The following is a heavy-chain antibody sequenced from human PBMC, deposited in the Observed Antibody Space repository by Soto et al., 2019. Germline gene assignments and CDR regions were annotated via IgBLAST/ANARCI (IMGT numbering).Heavy chain of an antibody. CDR3: ATHHRIKYYYDSSGYSRPYYYYGMDV. Sequence: SVKVSCKASGGTFSSYAISWVRQAPGQGLEWMGGIIPIFGTANYAQKFQGRVTITADESTSTAYMELSSLRSEDTAVYYCATHHRIKYYYDSSGYSRPYYYYGMDVWGQGTTVTVSS. J-gene: IGHJ6*02. D-gene: IGHD3-22*01. V-gene: IGHV1-69*13. CDR2: IIPIFGTA. CDR1: GGTFSSYA.